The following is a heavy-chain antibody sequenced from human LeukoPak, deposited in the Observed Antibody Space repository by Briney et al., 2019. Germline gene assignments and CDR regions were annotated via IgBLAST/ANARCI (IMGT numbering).Heavy chain of an antibody. Sequence: GGSLRLSCAASGFTFRRHGMHWVRQAPGKGLAWVAVIWYDGSNKYYADSVKGRFTISRDNSKNTLYLQMNSLRVEDTAVYYCARDLEGYYGMDVWGQGTTVIVSS. V-gene: IGHV3-33*01. J-gene: IGHJ6*02. CDR2: IWYDGSNK. CDR3: ARDLEGYYGMDV. CDR1: GFTFRRHG.